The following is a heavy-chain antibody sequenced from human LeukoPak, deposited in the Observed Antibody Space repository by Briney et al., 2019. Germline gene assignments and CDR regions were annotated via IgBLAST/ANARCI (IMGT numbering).Heavy chain of an antibody. Sequence: SETLSLTCSVSGASFGTNYWSWIRQAPGTGLEWIGYIYYSGGTNDNPSLKGRVTISADTSKNQFSLNLRSVTAADTAVYYCAKGRGSGIFYTGLFDSWGQGIPVTVSS. CDR3: AKGRGSGIFYTGLFDS. V-gene: IGHV4-59*01. J-gene: IGHJ4*02. CDR2: IYYSGGT. D-gene: IGHD3-10*01. CDR1: GASFGTNY.